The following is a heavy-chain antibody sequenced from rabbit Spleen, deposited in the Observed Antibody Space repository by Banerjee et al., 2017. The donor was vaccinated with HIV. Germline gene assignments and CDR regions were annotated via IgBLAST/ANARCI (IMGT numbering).Heavy chain of an antibody. J-gene: IGHJ4*01. V-gene: IGHV1S45*01. CDR2: IYTGSSGYT. CDR1: GIDFSAYYY. Sequence: QQQLEESGGGLVKPGGTLTLTCKASGIDFSAYYYMCWVRQAPGKGLEWIACIYTGSSGYTYYATWATGRFTISKTSSTTVTLQMTSLTAADTATYFCARSATGIYRANLWGPGTLVTVS. CDR3: ARSATGIYRANL. D-gene: IGHD7-1*01.